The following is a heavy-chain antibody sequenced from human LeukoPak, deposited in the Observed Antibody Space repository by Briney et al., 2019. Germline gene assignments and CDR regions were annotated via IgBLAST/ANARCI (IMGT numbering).Heavy chain of an antibody. CDR3: ARDAGLSHFDV. CDR2: IYHSGNI. V-gene: IGHV4-38-2*02. J-gene: IGHJ3*01. CDR1: GYSISSGHY. D-gene: IGHD3-16*01. Sequence: SETLSLTCSVSGYSISSGHYWGWIRQPPGKGLEWIANIYHSGNIYYNPSLQSRVTLSLDTSNNQFSLKLNSVTAADTAVYYCARDAGLSHFDVWGQGTVVTVSS.